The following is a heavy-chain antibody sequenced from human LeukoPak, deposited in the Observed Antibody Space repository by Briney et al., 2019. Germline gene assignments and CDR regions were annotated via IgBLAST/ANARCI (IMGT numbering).Heavy chain of an antibody. D-gene: IGHD5-18*01. CDR3: ARTTSGYSLADFDY. Sequence: GGSLRLSCAASGFTVSSNYMSWVRQAPGKGLEWVSVIYSGGSTYYADSVKGRFTISRDNSKNTLYPQMNSLRAEDTAVYYCARTTSGYSLADFDYWGQGTLVTVSS. CDR1: GFTVSSNY. CDR2: IYSGGST. V-gene: IGHV3-53*01. J-gene: IGHJ4*02.